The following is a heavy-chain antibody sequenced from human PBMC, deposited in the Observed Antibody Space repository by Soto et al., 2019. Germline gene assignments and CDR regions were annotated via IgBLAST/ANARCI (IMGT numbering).Heavy chain of an antibody. J-gene: IGHJ6*02. CDR2: INHSGST. D-gene: IGHD3-16*02. CDR3: ARGRGSLYYYYNGKDV. V-gene: IGHV4-34*01. CDR1: GGSFSGYY. Sequence: PSETLSLTCAVYGGSFSGYYWSWIRQPPGKGLEWIGEINHSGSTNYNPSLKSRVTISVDTSKNQFSLKLSSVTAADTAVYYGARGRGSLYYYYNGKDVWGQGTTV.